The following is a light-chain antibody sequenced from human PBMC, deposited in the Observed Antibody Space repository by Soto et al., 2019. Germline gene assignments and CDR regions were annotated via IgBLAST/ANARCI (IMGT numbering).Light chain of an antibody. CDR1: NSDIGIYDF. J-gene: IGLJ1*01. Sequence: QSALTQPASVSGTPGQSITISCTGSNSDIGIYDFVSWYQHHPGKAPKLIIYEVVQRPSGVPDRFSGSKSGNTASLTVSGLQAADEADYFCKSYAGSNTYVFGSGTRSPS. V-gene: IGLV2-8*01. CDR3: KSYAGSNTYV. CDR2: EVV.